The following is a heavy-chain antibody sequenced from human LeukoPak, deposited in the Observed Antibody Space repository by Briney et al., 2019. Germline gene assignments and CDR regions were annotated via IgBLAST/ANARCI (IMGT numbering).Heavy chain of an antibody. J-gene: IGHJ4*02. Sequence: SVRVSCKASGGTFSSYAFSWVRQAPGQGLEWMGRIIPIFGTADYAQKFQGRITITTDESTSTAYMELSSLRSEDTAVYYCARDRPGMGFDYWGQGTLVTVSS. V-gene: IGHV1-69*05. CDR3: ARDRPGMGFDY. CDR1: GGTFSSYA. D-gene: IGHD3-16*01. CDR2: IIPIFGTA.